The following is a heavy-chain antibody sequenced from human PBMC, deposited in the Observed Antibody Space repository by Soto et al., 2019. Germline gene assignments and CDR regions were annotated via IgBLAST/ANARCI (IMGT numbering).Heavy chain of an antibody. CDR1: GYTFTSYA. V-gene: IGHV1-3*01. CDR2: INAGNGNT. Sequence: ASVKVSCKASGYTFTSYAMHWVRQAPGQRLEWMGWINAGNGNTKYSQKFQGRVTITRDTSASTVYMELSSLRSEDTAVYYCAREWPYSSSWYWNYHYGMDVWGQGTTVTVSS. CDR3: AREWPYSSSWYWNYHYGMDV. D-gene: IGHD6-13*01. J-gene: IGHJ6*02.